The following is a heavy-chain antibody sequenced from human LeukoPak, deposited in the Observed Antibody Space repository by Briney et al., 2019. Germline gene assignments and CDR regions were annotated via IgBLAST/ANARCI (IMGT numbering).Heavy chain of an antibody. CDR2: INHSGST. CDR1: GGSISSYY. CDR3: ARDKGGPAQHGYFDY. Sequence: SETLSLTCTVSGGSISSYYWSWIRQPPGKGLEWIGEINHSGSTNYNPSLKSRVTISVDTSKNQFSLKLSSVTAADTAVYYCARDKGGPAQHGYFDYWGQGTLVTVSS. J-gene: IGHJ4*02. V-gene: IGHV4-34*01. D-gene: IGHD2-2*01.